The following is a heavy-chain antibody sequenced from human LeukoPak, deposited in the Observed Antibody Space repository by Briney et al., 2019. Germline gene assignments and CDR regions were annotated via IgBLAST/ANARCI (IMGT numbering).Heavy chain of an antibody. CDR1: GFTFDDYT. V-gene: IGHV3-9*01. J-gene: IGHJ4*02. CDR3: AKDRSLMGSSGAFDY. Sequence: PGRSLRLSCAASGFTFDDYTMHWVRQAPGKGLEWVSGISWNSGSIGYADSVKGRFTISRDNAKNSLYLQMNSLRVEDTALYYCAKDRSLMGSSGAFDYWGQGTLVTVSS. CDR2: ISWNSGSI. D-gene: IGHD6-6*01.